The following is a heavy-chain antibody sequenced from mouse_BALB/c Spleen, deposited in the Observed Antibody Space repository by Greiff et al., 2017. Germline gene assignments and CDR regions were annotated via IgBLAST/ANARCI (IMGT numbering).Heavy chain of an antibody. CDR1: GYSITSGYY. J-gene: IGHJ1*01. CDR3: ARESRLRRGYFDV. D-gene: IGHD2-4*01. V-gene: IGHV3-6*02. CDR2: ISYDGSN. Sequence: EVQLQQSGPGLVKPSQSLSLTCSVTGYSITSGYYWNWIRQFPGNKLEWMGYISYDGSNNYNPSLKNRISITRDTSKNQFFLKLNSVTTEDTATYYCARESRLRRGYFDVWGAGTTVTVSS.